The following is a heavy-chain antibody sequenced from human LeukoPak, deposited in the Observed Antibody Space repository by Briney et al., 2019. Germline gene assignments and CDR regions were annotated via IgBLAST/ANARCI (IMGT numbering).Heavy chain of an antibody. Sequence: GESLKISCQGSGYNFPIYWIGWVRQMPGQGLEWMGIIYPDDSNTIYGPSFQGQVTISADKSISTAYLQWSSLKASDTAMYYCARAGYGGNSPPYYFDYWGQGTLVTVSS. CDR3: ARAGYGGNSPPYYFDY. CDR2: IYPDDSNT. V-gene: IGHV5-51*01. J-gene: IGHJ4*02. D-gene: IGHD4-23*01. CDR1: GYNFPIYW.